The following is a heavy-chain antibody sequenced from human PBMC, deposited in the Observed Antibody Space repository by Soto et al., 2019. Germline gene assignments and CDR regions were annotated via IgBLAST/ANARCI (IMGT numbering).Heavy chain of an antibody. V-gene: IGHV1-2*04. CDR3: ARSRYCSGGSCYFDY. J-gene: IGHJ4*02. CDR1: GYTFTVYY. CDR2: INPNSGGT. D-gene: IGHD2-15*01. Sequence: GASVNVSCKASGYTFTVYYMHWVRQAPGQGLEWMRWINPNSGGTNYAQKFQGWVTMTRDTSISTAYMELSRLRSDDTAVYYCARSRYCSGGSCYFDYWGQGTLVTVSS.